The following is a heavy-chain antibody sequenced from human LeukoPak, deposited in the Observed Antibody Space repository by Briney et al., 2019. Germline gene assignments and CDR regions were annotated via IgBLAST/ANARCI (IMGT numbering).Heavy chain of an antibody. V-gene: IGHV3-30*04. J-gene: IGHJ6*03. CDR1: GFTFSSYA. CDR2: ISYDGSNK. CDR3: ARRTYCSSTSCYTGNYYMDV. D-gene: IGHD2-2*02. Sequence: GGSLRLSCAASGFTFSSYAMHWVRQAPGKGLEWVAVISYDGSNKYYADSVRGRFTISRDNSKNTLYLQLNSLKASDTAMYYCARRTYCSSTSCYTGNYYMDVWGKGTTVTVSS.